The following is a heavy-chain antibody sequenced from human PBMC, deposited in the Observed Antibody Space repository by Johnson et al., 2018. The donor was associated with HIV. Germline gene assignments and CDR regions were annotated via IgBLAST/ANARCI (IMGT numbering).Heavy chain of an antibody. CDR1: EFSFSGYW. V-gene: IGHV3-7*01. D-gene: IGHD5-12*01. CDR2: IKQDVSEK. CDR3: ARVGVSGYDLAAFDI. Sequence: VQLVESGGGLVQPGGSLRLSCAASEFSFSGYWMNWVRQAPGKGLEWVANIKQDVSEKYYVDSVKGRFTISRDNSKNTLFLHMNSLRTEDTAIYYCARVGVSGYDLAAFDIWGRGTMVTVSS. J-gene: IGHJ3*02.